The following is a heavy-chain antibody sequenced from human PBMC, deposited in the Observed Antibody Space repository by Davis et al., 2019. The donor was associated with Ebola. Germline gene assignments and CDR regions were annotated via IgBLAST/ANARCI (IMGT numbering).Heavy chain of an antibody. CDR3: ARFDWFAVAGYWYFDL. Sequence: ASVKVSCKASGYTFTSYGISWVRQAPGQGLEWMRWISAYNGNTNYAQKLQGRVTMTTDTSTSTAYMELRSPRSDDTAVYYCARFDWFAVAGYWYFDLWGRGTLVTVSS. D-gene: IGHD3-9*01. CDR1: GYTFTSYG. CDR2: ISAYNGNT. V-gene: IGHV1-18*01. J-gene: IGHJ2*01.